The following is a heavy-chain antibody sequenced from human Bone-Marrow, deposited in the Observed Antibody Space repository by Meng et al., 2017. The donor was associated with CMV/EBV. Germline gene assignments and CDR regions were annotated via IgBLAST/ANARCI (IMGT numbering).Heavy chain of an antibody. J-gene: IGHJ6*02. D-gene: IGHD3-10*01. V-gene: IGHV3-30-3*02. Sequence: GESLKISCAASGFTFSSYAMHWVRQAPGKGLEWVAVISYDGSNKYYADSVKGRFTISRDNSRNTLYLQMNSLRVDDTAVYYCAKSEDVIMVPTGFYYYAMDVWGQGTTVTVSS. CDR1: GFTFSSYA. CDR2: ISYDGSNK. CDR3: AKSEDVIMVPTGFYYYAMDV.